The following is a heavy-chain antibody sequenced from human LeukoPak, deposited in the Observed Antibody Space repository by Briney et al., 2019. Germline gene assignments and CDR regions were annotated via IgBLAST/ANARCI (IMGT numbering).Heavy chain of an antibody. D-gene: IGHD6-25*01. Sequence: SETLSLTCTVSGGSISSYYWGWIRQPPGRGLEWIGNIYYSGSTYYSPSLKSRVTVSVDTSKNQFSLKLSSVTAADTAVYYCARQSTIAAARIDPWGQGTLVTVSS. V-gene: IGHV4-39*01. CDR2: IYYSGST. CDR1: GGSISSYY. CDR3: ARQSTIAAARIDP. J-gene: IGHJ5*02.